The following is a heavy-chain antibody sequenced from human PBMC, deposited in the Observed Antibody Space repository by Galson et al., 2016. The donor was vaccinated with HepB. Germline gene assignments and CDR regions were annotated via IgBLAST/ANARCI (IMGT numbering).Heavy chain of an antibody. CDR1: GFMFSRYW. D-gene: IGHD3-9*01. V-gene: IGHV3-7*03. Sequence: SLRLSCAASGFMFSRYWMNWVRQAPGKGLEWVANIKQDGSERNYVASVKDRFTISRDNAKNSLYLQINSLRAEDTAMYYCARDHPLGYDILSAPQGYYGMDVWGQGTTVTVSS. CDR3: ARDHPLGYDILSAPQGYYGMDV. J-gene: IGHJ6*02. CDR2: IKQDGSER.